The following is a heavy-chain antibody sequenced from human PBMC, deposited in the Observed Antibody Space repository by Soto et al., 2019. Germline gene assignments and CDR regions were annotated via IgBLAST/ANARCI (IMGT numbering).Heavy chain of an antibody. CDR3: ARVAAAGTSGAFDI. CDR2: MNPNSGNT. V-gene: IGHV1-8*01. Sequence: GASVKVSCQASGYTFTSYDINWVRQATGQGLEWMGWMNPNSGNTGYAQKFQGRVTMTRNTSISTAYMELSSLRSEDTAVYYCARVAAAGTSGAFDIWGQGTMVTVSS. D-gene: IGHD6-13*01. J-gene: IGHJ3*02. CDR1: GYTFTSYD.